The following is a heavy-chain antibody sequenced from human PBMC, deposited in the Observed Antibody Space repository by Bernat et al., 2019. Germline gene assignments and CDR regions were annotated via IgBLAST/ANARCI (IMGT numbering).Heavy chain of an antibody. J-gene: IGHJ6*03. CDR1: GFTFSDYY. V-gene: IGHV3-11*05. CDR2: ISSSSSYT. CDR3: ARGTSTSAPYMDV. Sequence: QVQLVESGGGLVKPGGSLRLSSAASGFTFSDYYMSWIRQAPGTGLDWVSYISSSSSYTNYADSVKGRFTIARDNAKNALYLQRSSLRAADTAVYYCARGTSTSAPYMDVWGKGTTVTVSS.